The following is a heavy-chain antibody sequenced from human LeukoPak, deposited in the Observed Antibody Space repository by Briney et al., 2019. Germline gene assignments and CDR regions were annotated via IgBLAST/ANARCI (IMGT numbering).Heavy chain of an antibody. CDR3: TTDEDWNYARKDV. V-gene: IGHV3-15*01. CDR1: GLTFNNGW. CDR2: INSKTDGGTT. D-gene: IGHD1-7*01. J-gene: IGHJ6*02. Sequence: GGSLRLSCAASGLTFNNGWMTWVRQAPGKGLEWVGRINSKTDGGTTDYAAPVKGRFTISRDDSKSTLYLQMNSLKIEDTAVYYCTTDEDWNYARKDVWGQGATVIVSS.